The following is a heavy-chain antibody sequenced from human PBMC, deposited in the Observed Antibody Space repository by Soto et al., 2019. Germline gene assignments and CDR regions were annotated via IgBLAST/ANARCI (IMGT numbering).Heavy chain of an antibody. Sequence: VGSLRLSCAASGFTFSSYSMNWVRQAPGKGLEWVSSISSSSSYIYYADSVKGRFTISRDNAKNSLYLQMNSLRAEDTAVYYCARVRIGSLYGMDVWGQGTTVTVSS. CDR3: ARVRIGSLYGMDV. V-gene: IGHV3-21*01. D-gene: IGHD2-21*01. CDR1: GFTFSSYS. CDR2: ISSSSSYI. J-gene: IGHJ6*02.